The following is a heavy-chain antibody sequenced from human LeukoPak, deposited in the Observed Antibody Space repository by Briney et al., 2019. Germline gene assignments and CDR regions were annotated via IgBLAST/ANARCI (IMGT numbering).Heavy chain of an antibody. CDR2: IYYSGST. J-gene: IGHJ6*02. V-gene: IGHV4-61*01. Sequence: SETLSLTCTVSGGSVSSGSYYWSWIRQPPGKGLEWIGYIYYSGSTNYNPSLKSRVTISVDTSKNQFSLKLSSVTAADTAVYYCARYPWSGAPGGMDVWGQGTTVTVSS. CDR1: GGSVSSGSYY. CDR3: ARYPWSGAPGGMDV. D-gene: IGHD3-10*01.